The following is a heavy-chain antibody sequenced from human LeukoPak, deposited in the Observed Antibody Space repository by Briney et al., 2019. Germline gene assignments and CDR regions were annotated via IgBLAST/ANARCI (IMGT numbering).Heavy chain of an antibody. CDR1: GLTFSNYW. J-gene: IGHJ4*02. CDR3: ASAPYSSGWYSFDY. CDR2: ITHDGRST. V-gene: IGHV3-74*01. Sequence: GSLRLSCAASGLTFSNYWMNWVRQAPGKGLVWVSRITHDGRSTAYADSVKGRFTISRDNTKNTLDLEMNSLRAEDTAVYYCASAPYSSGWYSFDYWGRGTLVTVSS. D-gene: IGHD6-19*01.